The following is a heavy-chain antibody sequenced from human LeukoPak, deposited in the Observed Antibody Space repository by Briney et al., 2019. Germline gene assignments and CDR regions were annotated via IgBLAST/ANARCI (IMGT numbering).Heavy chain of an antibody. CDR1: GGSISSYY. V-gene: IGHV4-59*12. Sequence: PSETLSLTCTVSGGSISSYYWSWIRQPPGKGLEWIGYIYYSGSTNYNPSLKSRVTISVDTSKNQFSLKLSSVTAADTAVYYCAREYSSSYSAFDIWGQGTMVTVSS. D-gene: IGHD6-13*01. CDR3: AREYSSSYSAFDI. J-gene: IGHJ3*02. CDR2: IYYSGST.